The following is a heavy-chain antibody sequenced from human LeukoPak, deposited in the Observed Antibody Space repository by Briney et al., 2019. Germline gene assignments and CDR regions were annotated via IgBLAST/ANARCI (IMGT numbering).Heavy chain of an antibody. CDR2: ISRSRTYI. D-gene: IGHD1-26*01. CDR1: ALTFSMFS. V-gene: IGHV3-21*01. CDR3: ARMGYSASYYLLDY. J-gene: IGHJ4*01. Sequence: GGSLRLSCAPSALTFSMFSMNWDRQAPGNGREWVSSISRSRTYISYADSVRVPFTTSRDNAKTSLYLRMISLRDEDTAVYYCARMGYSASYYLLDYWGQGTLVTVSS.